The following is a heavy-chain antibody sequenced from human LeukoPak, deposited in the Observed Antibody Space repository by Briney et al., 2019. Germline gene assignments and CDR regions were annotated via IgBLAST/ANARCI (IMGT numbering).Heavy chain of an antibody. CDR1: GFTFGDYA. V-gene: IGHV3-49*03. J-gene: IGHJ4*02. D-gene: IGHD6-13*01. CDR3: TRVSPIAAAGEFDC. CDR2: IRSKAYGGTT. Sequence: PGGSLRLSCTASGFTFGDYAMSWFRQAPGKGLEWVGFIRSKAYGGTTEYAASVKGRFTISRDDSKSIAYLQMNSLKTEDTAVYYCTRVSPIAAAGEFDCWGQGTLVTVSS.